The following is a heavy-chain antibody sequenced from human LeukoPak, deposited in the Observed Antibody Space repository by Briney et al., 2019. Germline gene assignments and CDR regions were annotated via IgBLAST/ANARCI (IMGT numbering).Heavy chain of an antibody. Sequence: PGGSLRLSCAASGFTVSGNYMSWVRQAPGKGLEWVANIKQDGSEKYYVDSVKGRFTISRDNAKNSLYLQMSSLRAEDTAVYYCARGGLSTYGDYFGVDYWGQGTLVTVSS. CDR2: IKQDGSEK. D-gene: IGHD4-17*01. J-gene: IGHJ4*02. V-gene: IGHV3-7*01. CDR3: ARGGLSTYGDYFGVDY. CDR1: GFTVSGNY.